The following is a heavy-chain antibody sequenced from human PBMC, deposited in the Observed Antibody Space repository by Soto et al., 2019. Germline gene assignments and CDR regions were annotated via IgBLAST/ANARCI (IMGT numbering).Heavy chain of an antibody. J-gene: IGHJ4*02. D-gene: IGHD6-19*01. CDR3: ARDPVAGTYFDY. CDR2: INAYNGNT. CDR1: GYTFTSYG. V-gene: IGHV1-18*01. Sequence: QVQLVQSGAEVKKPGASVKVSCKASGYTFTSYGISWVRQAPGQGLEWMGWINAYNGNTNYAQKFEGRVTMTTHTSTSTAYMELRSLSSDDTAVYDCARDPVAGTYFDYWGQGTLVTVSS.